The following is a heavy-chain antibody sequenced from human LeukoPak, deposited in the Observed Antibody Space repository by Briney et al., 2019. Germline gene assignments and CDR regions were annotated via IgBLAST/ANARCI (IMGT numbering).Heavy chain of an antibody. Sequence: GASVKVSCKASGYTFTSYGISWVRQAPGQGLEWMGWISAYNGNTNYAQKLQGRVTMTTDTSTSTAYMELRSLRSDDTAVYYCARVNIRESRLRSWSDYYYYYYYMDVWGKGTTVTVSS. D-gene: IGHD2-15*01. CDR2: ISAYNGNT. CDR3: ARVNIRESRLRSWSDYYYYYYYMDV. V-gene: IGHV1-18*01. J-gene: IGHJ6*03. CDR1: GYTFTSYG.